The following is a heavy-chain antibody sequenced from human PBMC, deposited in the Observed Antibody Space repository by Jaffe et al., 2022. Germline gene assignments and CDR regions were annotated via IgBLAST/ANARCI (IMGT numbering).Heavy chain of an antibody. J-gene: IGHJ3*02. CDR3: TRGRGLGDAFDI. CDR2: IKSKTDGGTT. CDR1: GFTFSNAW. Sequence: EVQLVESGGGLVKPGGSLRLSCAASGFTFSNAWMSWVRQAPGKGLEWVGRIKSKTDGGTTDYAAPVKGRFTISRDDSKNTLYLQMNSLKTEDTAVYYCTRGRGLGDAFDIWGQGTMVTVSS. V-gene: IGHV3-15*01. D-gene: IGHD3-10*01.